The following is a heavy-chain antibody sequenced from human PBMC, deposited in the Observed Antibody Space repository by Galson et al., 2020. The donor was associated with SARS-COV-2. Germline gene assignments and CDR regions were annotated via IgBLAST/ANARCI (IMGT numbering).Heavy chain of an antibody. D-gene: IGHD1-26*01. Sequence: SLKISSAASGFTFDDYAMHWVRQAPGKGLEWVSGISWNSGSIGYADSVKGRFTISRDNAKNSLYLQMNSLRAEDTALYYCAKDMRELLTPGNAFCIWGQGTMVAVSS. V-gene: IGHV3-9*01. CDR2: ISWNSGSI. CDR1: GFTFDDYA. CDR3: AKDMRELLTPGNAFCI. J-gene: IGHJ3*02.